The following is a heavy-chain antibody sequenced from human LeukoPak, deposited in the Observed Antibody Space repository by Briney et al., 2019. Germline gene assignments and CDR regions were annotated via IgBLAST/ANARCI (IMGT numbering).Heavy chain of an antibody. J-gene: IGHJ4*02. Sequence: ASVKVSCKASGFTFTSSAVQWVRQARGQRLEWIGWIVVGSGNTNYAQKFQERVTITRDMSTSTAYMGLSSLRSEDTAVYYCAAGSPYGERDYFDYWGQGTLVTVSS. V-gene: IGHV1-58*01. CDR2: IVVGSGNT. CDR3: AAGSPYGERDYFDY. D-gene: IGHD4-17*01. CDR1: GFTFTSSA.